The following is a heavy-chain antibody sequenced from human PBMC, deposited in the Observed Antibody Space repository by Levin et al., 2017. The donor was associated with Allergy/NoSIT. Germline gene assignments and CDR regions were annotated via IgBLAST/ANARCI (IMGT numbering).Heavy chain of an antibody. CDR1: GFTFSDYY. Sequence: SCAASGFTFSDYYMSWIRQAPGKGLEWVSYISSSGSTIYYADSVKGRFTISRDNAKNSLYLQMNSLRAEDTAVYYCASNSRGWELPPIGITELDYYYYGMDVWGQGTTVTVSS. CDR2: ISSSGSTI. J-gene: IGHJ6*02. CDR3: ASNSRGWELPPIGITELDYYYYGMDV. V-gene: IGHV3-11*01. D-gene: IGHD1-26*01.